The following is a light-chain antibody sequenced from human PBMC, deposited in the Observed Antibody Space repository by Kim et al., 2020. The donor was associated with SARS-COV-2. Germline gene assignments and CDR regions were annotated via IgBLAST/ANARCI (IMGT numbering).Light chain of an antibody. J-gene: IGLJ2*01. CDR1: SRDVGNYNL. CDR2: EVS. CDR3: CSYAGSNTFVI. Sequence: SFTISCTGTSRDVGNYNLVSWYQQRPGKAPKLIIFEVSKRPSGVSNRFSGSKSGDTASLTISGLQAEDESDYYCCSYAGSNTFVIFGGGTQLTVL. V-gene: IGLV2-23*02.